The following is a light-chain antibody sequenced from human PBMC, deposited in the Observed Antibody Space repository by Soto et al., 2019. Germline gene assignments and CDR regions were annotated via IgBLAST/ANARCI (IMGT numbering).Light chain of an antibody. V-gene: IGKV3-15*01. CDR2: GAS. J-gene: IGKJ5*01. Sequence: IVLTQSPGTLSVSPGERVTLSCMASQSVSSSLAWYQQKPGQPPRLLIYGASTRATGIPARFSGSGSGTEFILTINSLQSEEFAVYVCQHYHNWSITFGQGTRLEIK. CDR3: QHYHNWSIT. CDR1: QSVSSS.